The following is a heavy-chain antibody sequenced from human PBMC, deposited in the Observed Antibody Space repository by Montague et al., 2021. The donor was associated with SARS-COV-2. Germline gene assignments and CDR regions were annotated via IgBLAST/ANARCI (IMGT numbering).Heavy chain of an antibody. CDR2: ISSGSGAI. J-gene: IGHJ3*02. CDR3: ARDQLIRGVPAFDM. Sequence: SLRLSCAASGFTFSTYNMNWVRQIPGKVLEWLSYISSGSGAIFXXXAXXGRFTVSRDNAKNSLFLQLNSLRAEDTAVSYCARDQLIRGVPAFDMWGQGTMVTVSS. D-gene: IGHD3-10*01. V-gene: IGHV3-48*04. CDR1: GFTFSTYN.